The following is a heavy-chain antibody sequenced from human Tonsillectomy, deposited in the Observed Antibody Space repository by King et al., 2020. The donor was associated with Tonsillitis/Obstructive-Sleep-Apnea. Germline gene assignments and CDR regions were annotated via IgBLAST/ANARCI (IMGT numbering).Heavy chain of an antibody. CDR3: ARVVYETNSHKFDY. J-gene: IGHJ4*02. Sequence: VQLVESGGGLVQPGGSLRLSCAASAFTFNNYAMTWVRQAPGKGLEWVSCISACGYYLFYADSVKGRVTLSSENDKSTLSLQMNSLRAEDTAVYYCARVVYETNSHKFDYWGQRTLVTVSS. CDR2: ISACGYYL. V-gene: IGHV3-23*04. CDR1: AFTFNNYA. D-gene: IGHD2-8*02.